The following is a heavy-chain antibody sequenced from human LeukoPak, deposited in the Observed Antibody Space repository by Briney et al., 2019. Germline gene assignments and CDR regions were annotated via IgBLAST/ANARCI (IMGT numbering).Heavy chain of an antibody. V-gene: IGHV3-53*01. CDR1: GFTVSSSY. Sequence: GGSLRLSCAASGFTVSSSYMYWVRQAPGKGLEWVSFFYRGDSTYYAESVRGRFTISRDNSKNTLYLLMNSLIPEDTAIYYCAKDRTVGASYWYFDLWGRGTLVTVSS. CDR2: FYRGDST. J-gene: IGHJ2*01. D-gene: IGHD1-26*01. CDR3: AKDRTVGASYWYFDL.